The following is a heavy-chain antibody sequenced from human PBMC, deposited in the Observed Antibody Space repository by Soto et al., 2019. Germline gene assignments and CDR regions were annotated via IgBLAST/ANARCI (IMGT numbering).Heavy chain of an antibody. J-gene: IGHJ4*02. Sequence: PSETLSLTCTVSGGSIISYYWSWILQPPGKGLEWIGYIYYSGSTNYNPSLKSRVTISVDTSKNQFSLKLGSVTAADTAVYYCARARSYPHDFWSGYIVPFDYWGQGTLVTVSS. CDR3: ARARSYPHDFWSGYIVPFDY. D-gene: IGHD3-3*01. CDR2: IYYSGST. CDR1: GGSIISYY. V-gene: IGHV4-59*01.